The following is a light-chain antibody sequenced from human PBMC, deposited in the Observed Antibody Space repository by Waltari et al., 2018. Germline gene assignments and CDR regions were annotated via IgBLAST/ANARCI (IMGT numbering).Light chain of an antibody. CDR3: ATWDDSLNGVL. J-gene: IGLJ2*01. Sequence: QSVLTQPPSASGTPGQTVTMSCSGSHSNIGKNPINWYQQLPGTAPKLVIYSDSPRPSGAPDLFSGSASGASASLAIRGLQSDDEADYYCATWDDSLNGVLFGGGTKLTVL. V-gene: IGLV1-44*01. CDR2: SDS. CDR1: HSNIGKNP.